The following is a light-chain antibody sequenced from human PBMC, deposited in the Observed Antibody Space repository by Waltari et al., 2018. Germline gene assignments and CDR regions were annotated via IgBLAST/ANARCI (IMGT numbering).Light chain of an antibody. CDR2: DAS. CDR3: QQRSNWLLT. Sequence: EIVLTQSPATLSLSPGDRATLPCRASQSVSSYLAWYQQKPGQAPRLLIYDASNRATGIPARFSGSGSGTDFTLTISSLEPEDFAVYYCQQRSNWLLTFGGGTKVEIK. V-gene: IGKV3-11*01. J-gene: IGKJ4*01. CDR1: QSVSSY.